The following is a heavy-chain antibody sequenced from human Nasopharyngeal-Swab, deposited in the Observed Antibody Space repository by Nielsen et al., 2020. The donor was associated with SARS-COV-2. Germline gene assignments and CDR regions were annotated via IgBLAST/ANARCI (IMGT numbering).Heavy chain of an antibody. CDR3: ARRGNWFDP. V-gene: IGHV3-48*03. CDR2: ISSSGSTI. J-gene: IGHJ5*02. Sequence: GGSLRLSCAASGFTFSSYEMNWVRQAPGKGLEWVSYISSSGSTIYYADSVKGRFTISRDNAKNSLYLKMNSLRAEDTAVYYCARRGNWFDPWGQGTLVTVSS. CDR1: GFTFSSYE.